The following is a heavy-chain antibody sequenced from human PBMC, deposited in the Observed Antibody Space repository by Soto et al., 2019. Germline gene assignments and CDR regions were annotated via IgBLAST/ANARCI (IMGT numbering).Heavy chain of an antibody. D-gene: IGHD3-9*01. Sequence: SETLSLTCTVSGGYISSYCWSWIRQPTGKGLEWIGYIYYSGSTNYNPSLKSRVTISVDTSKNQFSLKLSSVTAADTAVYYCARGNSVLTGYSFDYWGQGTLVTVSS. CDR3: ARGNSVLTGYSFDY. CDR1: GGYISSYC. CDR2: IYYSGST. J-gene: IGHJ4*02. V-gene: IGHV4-59*01.